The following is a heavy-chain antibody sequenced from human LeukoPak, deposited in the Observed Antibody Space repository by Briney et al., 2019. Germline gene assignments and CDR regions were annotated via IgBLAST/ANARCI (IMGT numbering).Heavy chain of an antibody. D-gene: IGHD3-10*01. CDR3: WRFGYYYGMDV. J-gene: IGHJ6*02. V-gene: IGHV3-66*01. Sequence: GRSLRLPCAASGFTVSSNYMSWVRQAPGKGLEWVSVIYSGGSTYYADSVKGRFTISRDNSKNTLYLQMNSLRAEDTAVYYCWRFGYYYGMDVWGQGTTVTVSS. CDR2: IYSGGST. CDR1: GFTVSSNY.